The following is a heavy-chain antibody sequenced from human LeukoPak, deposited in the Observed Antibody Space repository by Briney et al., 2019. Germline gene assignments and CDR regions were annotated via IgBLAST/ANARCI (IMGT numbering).Heavy chain of an antibody. V-gene: IGHV4-34*01. D-gene: IGHD1-7*01. CDR3: ARLRRTRAFDI. CDR2: INHSGST. Sequence: SETLSLTCAVYGGSFSGYYRSWIRQPPGKGLEWIGEINHSGSTNYNPSLKSRVTISVDTSKNQFSLKLSSVTAADTAVYYCARLRRTRAFDIWGQGTMVTVSS. J-gene: IGHJ3*02. CDR1: GGSFSGYY.